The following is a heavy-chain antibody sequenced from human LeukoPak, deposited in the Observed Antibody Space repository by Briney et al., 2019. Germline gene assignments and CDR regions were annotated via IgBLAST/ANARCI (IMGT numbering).Heavy chain of an antibody. Sequence: GGSLRLSCTASGFALSGYSVNWIRQAPGRGLEWVLSVSSTTYIYYADSVKGRFTISRDNAKNSLYLQMNSLRAEDTAVYYCARDALDRYSGSYFDYWGQGTVVTVSS. CDR3: ARDALDRYSGSYFDY. V-gene: IGHV3-21*01. CDR2: VSSTTYI. D-gene: IGHD1-26*01. J-gene: IGHJ4*02. CDR1: GFALSGYS.